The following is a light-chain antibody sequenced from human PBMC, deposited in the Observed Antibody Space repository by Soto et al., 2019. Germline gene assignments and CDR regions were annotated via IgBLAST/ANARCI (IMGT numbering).Light chain of an antibody. CDR3: QQYNSYPLT. CDR1: QRISNL. CDR2: KAS. Sequence: DIQMTQSPSTLSASVGDRVTITCRASQRISNLLAWYQQKPGRAPTLLIYKASTLESGVPSRFSGSGSGTEFTLIINSLQPDDSATYYCQQYNSYPLTFGQGTRLEIK. V-gene: IGKV1-5*03. J-gene: IGKJ5*01.